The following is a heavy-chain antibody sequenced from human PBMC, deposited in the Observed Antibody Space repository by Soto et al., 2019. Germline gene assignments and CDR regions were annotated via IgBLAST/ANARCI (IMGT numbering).Heavy chain of an antibody. V-gene: IGHV4-59*01. D-gene: IGHD3-22*01. CDR1: GGSISSYY. J-gene: IGHJ4*02. CDR2: IYYSGST. Sequence: PSETLSLTCTVSGGSISSYYWSWIRQPPGKGLEWIGYIYYSGSTNYNPSLKSRVTISVDTSKNQFSLKLSSVTAADTAVYYCVYYYDSSGYLYWGQGTLVTVSS. CDR3: VYYYDSSGYLY.